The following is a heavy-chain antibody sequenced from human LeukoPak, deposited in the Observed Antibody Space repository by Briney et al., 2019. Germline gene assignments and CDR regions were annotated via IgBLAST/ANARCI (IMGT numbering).Heavy chain of an antibody. CDR2: IRYDGSNK. CDR1: GFTFSSYG. J-gene: IGHJ4*02. Sequence: GGSLRLSCAASGFTFSSYGMLWVRQAPGKGLEWVAFIRYDGSNKYYVDSVKGRFTISRDNSKNILYLQMNSLRAEDTSVYYCAKAAFWSGYYYFDYWGQGTLVTVSS. V-gene: IGHV3-30*02. CDR3: AKAAFWSGYYYFDY. D-gene: IGHD3-3*01.